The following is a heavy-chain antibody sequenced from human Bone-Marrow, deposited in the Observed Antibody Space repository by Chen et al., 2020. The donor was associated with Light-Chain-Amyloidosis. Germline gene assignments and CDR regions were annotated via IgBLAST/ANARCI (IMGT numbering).Heavy chain of an antibody. V-gene: IGHV4-39*01. CDR1: GGSISINSYY. J-gene: IGHJ4*02. CDR2: MSYSGST. Sequence: QLQLQESGPGLVRPSETLSLTCTVSGGSISINSYYWGWIRQPPGKGLEWIGSMSYSGSTYYSPSLKGRVTISVDTPKNQFSLRLNSVTAADTALYYCARMFGFCSGGSCYSAYFEYWGQGALVTVSS. CDR3: ARMFGFCSGGSCYSAYFEY. D-gene: IGHD2-15*01.